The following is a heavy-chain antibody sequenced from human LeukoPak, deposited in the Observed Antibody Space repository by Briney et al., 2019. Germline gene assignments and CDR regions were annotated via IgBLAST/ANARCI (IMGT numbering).Heavy chain of an antibody. CDR3: ARGEARWLRFYYYYMDV. CDR1: GGSFSGYY. Sequence: SQTLSLTCAVYGGSFSGYYWSWIRQPPGKGLEWIGEINHSGSTNYNPSLKSRVTISVDTSKNQFSLKLSSVTAADTAVYYCARGEARWLRFYYYYMDVWGKGTTVTVSS. J-gene: IGHJ6*03. CDR2: INHSGST. D-gene: IGHD5-24*01. V-gene: IGHV4-34*01.